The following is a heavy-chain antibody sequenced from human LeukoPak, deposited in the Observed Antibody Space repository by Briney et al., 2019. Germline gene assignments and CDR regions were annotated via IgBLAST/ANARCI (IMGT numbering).Heavy chain of an antibody. Sequence: GGSLRLSCAASGFTFNNYAMSWVRQAPGKGLQWVSSISGSGSSTYYADSVKGRFTVSRDNAKNSLYLQMNSLRADDTAIYYCARDGYGANSADFWGQGTLVTVSS. CDR1: GFTFNNYA. CDR2: ISGSGSST. V-gene: IGHV3-23*01. J-gene: IGHJ4*02. D-gene: IGHD4-23*01. CDR3: ARDGYGANSADF.